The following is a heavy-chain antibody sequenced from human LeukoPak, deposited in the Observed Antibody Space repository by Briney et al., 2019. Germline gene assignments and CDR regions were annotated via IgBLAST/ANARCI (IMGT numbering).Heavy chain of an antibody. Sequence: SVKVSCKASGCTFSSYAISWVRQAPGQGLEWMGGIIPIFGTANYAQKFQGRVTITADKSTSTAYMELSSLRSEDTAVYYCAGATGYSYGIVYWGQGTLVTVSS. CDR3: AGATGYSYGIVY. V-gene: IGHV1-69*06. J-gene: IGHJ4*02. CDR2: IIPIFGTA. CDR1: GCTFSSYA. D-gene: IGHD5-18*01.